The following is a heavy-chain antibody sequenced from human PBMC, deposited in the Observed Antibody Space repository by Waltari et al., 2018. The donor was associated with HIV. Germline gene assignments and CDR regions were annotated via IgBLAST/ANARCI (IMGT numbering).Heavy chain of an antibody. CDR3: VRQATIVPTSTLPSYYGLDL. Sequence: QQWGAGLLKPSETLPLTCAVYGGSCSHSHWGWVRQVPGKGLEWLGEINHSGSATYNQSLTSRLLMLADNFNQQFTLHVSPVTAADTAFYYCVRQATIVPTSTLPSYYGLDLWGQGP. CDR1: GGSCSHSH. CDR2: INHSGSA. D-gene: IGHD3-22*01. J-gene: IGHJ6*02. V-gene: IGHV4-34*02.